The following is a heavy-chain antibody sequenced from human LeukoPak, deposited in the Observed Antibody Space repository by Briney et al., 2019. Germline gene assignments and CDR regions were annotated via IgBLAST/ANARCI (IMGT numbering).Heavy chain of an antibody. CDR2: IKDDGSST. CDR1: GFTFSTYW. V-gene: IGHV3-74*01. D-gene: IGHD2-15*01. Sequence: PGGSLRLSCAASGFTFSTYWMHWVRQTPGKGLEWVSRIKDDGSSTYYADSVKGRFTISRDNAKNTLYLQMNSLRAEDTAVYYCAREAYCRGGSCYSGRAFNIWGQGTMVTVSS. J-gene: IGHJ3*02. CDR3: AREAYCRGGSCYSGRAFNI.